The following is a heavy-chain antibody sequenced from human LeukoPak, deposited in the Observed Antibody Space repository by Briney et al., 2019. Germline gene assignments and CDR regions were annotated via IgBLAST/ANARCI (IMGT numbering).Heavy chain of an antibody. CDR2: IKEDGSEK. CDR3: ARATITGTGGWFDP. J-gene: IGHJ5*02. CDR1: GFTFSSYW. Sequence: GGSLRLSCAASGFTFSSYWMNWVRLAPGKGLEWVGNIKEDGSEKYYVDSVKGRFIISRDNAKDSLYLQMNSLRAEDTAVYYCARATITGTGGWFDPWGQGTLVTVSS. V-gene: IGHV3-7*01. D-gene: IGHD1-7*01.